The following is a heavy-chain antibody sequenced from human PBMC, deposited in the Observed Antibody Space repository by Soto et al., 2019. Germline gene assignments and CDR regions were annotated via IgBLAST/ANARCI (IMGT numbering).Heavy chain of an antibody. Sequence: PSETLSLTCAVYGGSFSGYYWSWIRQPPGKGLEWIGEINHSGSTNYNPSLKSRVTISVDTSKNQFSLKLSSVTAADTAVYYCARRYSSGWYGNWFDPWGQRTLVTVSS. V-gene: IGHV4-34*01. J-gene: IGHJ5*02. CDR2: INHSGST. CDR3: ARRYSSGWYGNWFDP. D-gene: IGHD6-19*01. CDR1: GGSFSGYY.